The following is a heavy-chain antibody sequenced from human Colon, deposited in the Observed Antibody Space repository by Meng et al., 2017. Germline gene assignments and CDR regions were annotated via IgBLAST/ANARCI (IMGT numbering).Heavy chain of an antibody. D-gene: IGHD2-2*01. J-gene: IGHJ5*01. CDR1: GYTFTSSD. CDR2: MNPNNGNT. Sequence: QVQLVHSEAEVRNPGASVKVTCKASGYTFTSSDINWVRQATGRGLEWLGWMNPNNGNTGSAQKFQGRVSMTRDTSIGTAYMELSGLTSEDTAVYYCARTAMLDSWGQGTLVTVSS. V-gene: IGHV1-8*01. CDR3: ARTAMLDS.